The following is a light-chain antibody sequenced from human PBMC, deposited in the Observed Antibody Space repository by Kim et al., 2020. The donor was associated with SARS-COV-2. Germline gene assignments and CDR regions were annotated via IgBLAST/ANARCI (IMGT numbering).Light chain of an antibody. J-gene: IGLJ3*02. CDR1: NIGSKS. Sequence: SSSLPPPPSFSFSPFPTARIPCGGNNIGSKSVHWYQQKPGQAPVLVIYYDSDRPSGIPERFSGSNSGNQATLTLRRVAAGAEADYYCQVWASSSDHPVFG. CDR2: YDS. CDR3: QVWASSSDHPV. V-gene: IGLV3-21*04.